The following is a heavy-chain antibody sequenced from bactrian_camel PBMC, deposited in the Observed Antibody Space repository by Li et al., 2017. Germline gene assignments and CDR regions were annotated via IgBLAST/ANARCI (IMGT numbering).Heavy chain of an antibody. CDR3: AEGRGSRGEHCYSLNY. D-gene: IGHD6*01. CDR2: IDSEGNT. CDR1: GLTSRRYC. J-gene: IGHJ4*01. Sequence: HVQLVESGGGSVQAGGSLRLSCAASGLTSRRYCMGWFRQVPGKEREGIAVIDSEGNTNYANSVKGRFTISRDSAKNTVYLQMNNLQPEDTATYYCAEGRGSRGEHCYSLNYWGQGTQVTVS. V-gene: IGHV3S9*01.